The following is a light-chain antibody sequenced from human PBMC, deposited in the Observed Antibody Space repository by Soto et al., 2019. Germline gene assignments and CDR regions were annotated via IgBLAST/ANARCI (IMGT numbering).Light chain of an antibody. J-gene: IGLJ1*01. CDR3: SSFAGSHNFGV. CDR2: EVS. V-gene: IGLV2-8*01. Sequence: QSVLTQPLYASGSPGQSVTISCTGTSSDVGGYNYVSWYQQHPGKAPKLIIFEVSRRPSGVPDRFSGSKSGNTASLTVSGLQAEDEADYYCSSFAGSHNFGVFGTGTKVTVL. CDR1: SSDVGGYNY.